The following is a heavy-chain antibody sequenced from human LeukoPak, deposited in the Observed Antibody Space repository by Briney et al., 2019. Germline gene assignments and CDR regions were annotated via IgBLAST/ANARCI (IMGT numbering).Heavy chain of an antibody. CDR2: MNPNSGNT. D-gene: IGHD3-10*01. V-gene: IGHV1-8*01. Sequence: GASVKVSCKASGYTFTSYDINWVRQATGQGLEWMGWMNPNSGNTGYAQKFQGRVTMTRNTSISTAYMELSSLRSEDTAVYYCARGQFGAPFSLGYYYYYYGMDVWGQGTTVTVSS. CDR3: ARGQFGAPFSLGYYYYYYGMDV. J-gene: IGHJ6*02. CDR1: GYTFTSYD.